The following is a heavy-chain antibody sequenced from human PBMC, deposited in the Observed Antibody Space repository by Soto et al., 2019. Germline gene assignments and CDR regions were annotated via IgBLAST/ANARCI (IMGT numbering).Heavy chain of an antibody. D-gene: IGHD6-19*01. CDR1: GGSISSYY. Sequence: SETLSLTCTVSGGSISSYYWSWIRQPPGKGLEWIGYIYYSGSTNYNPSLKSRVTISVDTSKNQFSLKLSSVTAADTAVYYCARGSLAVAGSFDYWGQGTLVTVSS. CDR2: IYYSGST. J-gene: IGHJ4*02. CDR3: ARGSLAVAGSFDY. V-gene: IGHV4-59*01.